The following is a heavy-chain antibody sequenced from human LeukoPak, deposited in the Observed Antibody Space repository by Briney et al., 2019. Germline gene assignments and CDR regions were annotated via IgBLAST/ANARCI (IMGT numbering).Heavy chain of an antibody. CDR3: ARDRSSGGNPPYCYGMDV. D-gene: IGHD4-23*01. J-gene: IGHJ6*02. CDR2: ISYDGSNK. CDR1: GFTFSSYA. Sequence: QPGRSLRLSCAASGFTFSSYAMHWVRQAPGKGLEWVAVISYDGSNKYYADSVKGRFTISRDNSKNTLYLQMNSLRAEDTAVYYCARDRSSGGNPPYCYGMDVWGQGTTVTVSS. V-gene: IGHV3-30-3*01.